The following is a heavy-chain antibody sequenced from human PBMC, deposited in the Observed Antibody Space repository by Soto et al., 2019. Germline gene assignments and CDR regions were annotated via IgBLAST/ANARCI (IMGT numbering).Heavy chain of an antibody. V-gene: IGHV3-64*01. CDR2: ISSNGGST. Sequence: EVQLVESGGGLVQPGGSLRLSCAASGFTFSSYAMHWVRQAPGKGLEYVSTISSNGGSTYYANSVKGRFTISSDNSKNTLYLQMGSLRAEDMAVYYCAREGGDSSGWYGGYYFDYWGQGTLVTVSS. J-gene: IGHJ4*02. CDR1: GFTFSSYA. CDR3: AREGGDSSGWYGGYYFDY. D-gene: IGHD6-19*01.